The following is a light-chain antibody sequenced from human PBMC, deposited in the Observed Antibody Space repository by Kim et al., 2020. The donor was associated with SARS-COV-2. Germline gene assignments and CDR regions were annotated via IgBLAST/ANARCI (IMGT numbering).Light chain of an antibody. CDR3: NSRDSNDNVV. V-gene: IGLV3-19*01. Sequence: ALGQTVRITCQGDSLRPYYATWYQQKPGQAPILVIYGKNNRPSGIPDRFSGSSSGNTASLTITGTQAGDEADYYCNSRDSNDNVVFGGGTQLTVL. CDR1: SLRPYY. J-gene: IGLJ2*01. CDR2: GKN.